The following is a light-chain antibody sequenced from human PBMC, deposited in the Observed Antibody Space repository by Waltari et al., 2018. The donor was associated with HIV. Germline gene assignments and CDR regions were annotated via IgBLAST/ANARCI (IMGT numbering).Light chain of an antibody. CDR2: ATS. CDR1: QSVGANY. V-gene: IGKV3-20*01. J-gene: IGKJ1*01. Sequence: EIVLTQSPDTLSLSPGDRATLSCRASQSVGANYLVWYQRKLGQAPRLVMYATSSRATGVPDRFTGSGSGTAFTLTISRLEPEDSAVYFCQQYGRSLWTFGQGTRVEVK. CDR3: QQYGRSLWT.